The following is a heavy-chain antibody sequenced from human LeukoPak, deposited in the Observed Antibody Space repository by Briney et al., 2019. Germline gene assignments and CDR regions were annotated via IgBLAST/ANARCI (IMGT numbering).Heavy chain of an antibody. CDR2: IYYSGST. Sequence: SQTLSLTCTVSGGSISSGGYYWSWIRQHPGKGLEWIGYIYYSGSTYYNPSLKGRVTISVDTSKNQFSLKLSSATAADTAVYYCARSYYDFWSGYYYYYGMDVWGQGTTVTVSS. V-gene: IGHV4-31*03. J-gene: IGHJ6*02. D-gene: IGHD3-3*01. CDR3: ARSYYDFWSGYYYYYGMDV. CDR1: GGSISSGGYY.